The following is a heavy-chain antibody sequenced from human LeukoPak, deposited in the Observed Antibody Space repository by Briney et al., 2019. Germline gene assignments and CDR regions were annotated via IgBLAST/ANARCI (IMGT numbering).Heavy chain of an antibody. D-gene: IGHD3-22*01. CDR3: ARYYYDSSGYYYYFDY. V-gene: IGHV3-48*03. J-gene: IGHJ4*02. Sequence: PGGSLRLSCAASGFTFSSYEMNWVRQAPGKGLEWVSYISSSGSTIYYADSVKGRFTISRDNAKNSLYLQMNSLRAEDTAVYYCARYYYDSSGYYYYFDYWGQGTLVTVSS. CDR1: GFTFSSYE. CDR2: ISSSGSTI.